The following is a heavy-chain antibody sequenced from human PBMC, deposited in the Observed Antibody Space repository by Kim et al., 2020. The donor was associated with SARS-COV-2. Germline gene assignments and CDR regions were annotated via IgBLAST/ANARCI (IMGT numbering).Heavy chain of an antibody. CDR2: INHSGST. V-gene: IGHV4-34*01. D-gene: IGHD3-3*01. Sequence: SETLSLTCAVYGGSFSGYYWSWIRQPPGKGLEWIGEINHSGSTNYNPSLKRRVTISVDTSKNQFSLKLSSVTAADTAVYYCAGGRLRFLEWLLMVPYFDYWGQGTLVTVSS. CDR3: AGGRLRFLEWLLMVPYFDY. J-gene: IGHJ4*02. CDR1: GGSFSGYY.